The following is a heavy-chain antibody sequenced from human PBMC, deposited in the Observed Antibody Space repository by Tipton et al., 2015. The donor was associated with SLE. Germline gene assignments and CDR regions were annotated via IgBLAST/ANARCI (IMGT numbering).Heavy chain of an antibody. CDR2: IDLSDSYI. Sequence: QLVQSGAEVKKPGESLRISCKGSGYSFTSYWISWVRQMPGKGLEWMGRIDLSDSYINYSPSFQGHVTISVDKSITTAFLQWSSLKAPDTAMYYCARLLSSNWPEDYWGQGTLVTVSS. CDR1: GYSFTSYW. CDR3: ARLLSSNWPEDY. D-gene: IGHD1-1*01. V-gene: IGHV5-10-1*01. J-gene: IGHJ4*02.